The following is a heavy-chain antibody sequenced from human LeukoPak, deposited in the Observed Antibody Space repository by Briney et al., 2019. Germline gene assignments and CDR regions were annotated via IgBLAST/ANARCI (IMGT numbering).Heavy chain of an antibody. D-gene: IGHD6-13*01. J-gene: IGHJ5*02. CDR2: ISGSGGST. CDR1: GFTFSSYG. CDR3: ATTLAAAGA. V-gene: IGHV3-23*01. Sequence: PGGSLRLSCAASGFTFSSYGMSWVRQAPGKGLEWVSAISGSGGSTYYADSVKGRFTISRDNSKNTLYLQVNSLRAEDTAVYYCATTLAAAGAWGQGTLVTVSS.